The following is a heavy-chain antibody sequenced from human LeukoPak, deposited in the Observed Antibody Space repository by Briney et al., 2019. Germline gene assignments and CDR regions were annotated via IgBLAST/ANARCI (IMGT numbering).Heavy chain of an antibody. CDR2: ISSSGSTI. V-gene: IGHV3-48*04. D-gene: IGHD5-12*01. CDR3: AREGTGYSGYNWGLDP. J-gene: IGHJ5*02. CDR1: GFTFSSYA. Sequence: GGSLRLSCAASGFTFSSYAMSWVRQAPGKGLEWVSYISSSGSTIYYADSVKGRFTISRDNAKNSLYLQMNTLRAEDTAVYYCAREGTGYSGYNWGLDPWGQGTLVTVSS.